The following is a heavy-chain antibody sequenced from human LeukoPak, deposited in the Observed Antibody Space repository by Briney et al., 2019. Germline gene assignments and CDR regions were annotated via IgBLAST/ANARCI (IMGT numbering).Heavy chain of an antibody. J-gene: IGHJ3*02. V-gene: IGHV3-9*01. CDR2: ISWNSGSI. D-gene: IGHD6-13*01. Sequence: GGSLRLSCAASGFTFSSYSMNWVRQAPGKGLEWVSGISWNSGSIGYADSVKGRFTISRDNAKNSLYLQMNSLRAEDTALYYCAKDRIAAAGPLGAFDIWGQGTMVTVSS. CDR1: GFTFSSYS. CDR3: AKDRIAAAGPLGAFDI.